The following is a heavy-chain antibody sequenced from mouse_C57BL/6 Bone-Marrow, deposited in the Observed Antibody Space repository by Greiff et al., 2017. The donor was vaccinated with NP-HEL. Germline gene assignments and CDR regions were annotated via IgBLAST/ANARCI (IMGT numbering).Heavy chain of an antibody. CDR2: LYPRSGNT. V-gene: IGHV1-81*01. CDR1: GYTFTSSG. Sequence: VQLQQSGAELARPGASVKLSCKASGYTFTSSGISWVKQRTGQGLEWIGELYPRSGNTYYNEKFKGKATLTADKSSSTAYMELRSLTSEDSAVYFCARGTTVVATDYAMDYWGQGTSVTVSS. CDR3: ARGTTVVATDYAMDY. D-gene: IGHD1-1*01. J-gene: IGHJ4*01.